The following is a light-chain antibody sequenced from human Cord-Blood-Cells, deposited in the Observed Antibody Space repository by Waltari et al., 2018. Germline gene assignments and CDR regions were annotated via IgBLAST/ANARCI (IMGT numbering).Light chain of an antibody. Sequence: QSALTQPASVSGSPGQSLTIPCTGTSSDVGGYNYVSWYQQHPGKAPKRMLYDVSNRPSGVSNRFSGSKSGNTASLTISGLQAEDEADYYCSSYTSSSTLVFGTGTKVTVL. V-gene: IGLV2-14*03. CDR2: DVS. J-gene: IGLJ1*01. CDR1: SSDVGGYNY. CDR3: SSYTSSSTLV.